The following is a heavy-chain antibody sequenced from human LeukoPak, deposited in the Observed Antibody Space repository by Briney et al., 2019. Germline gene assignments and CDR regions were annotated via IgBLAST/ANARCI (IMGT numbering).Heavy chain of an antibody. CDR3: ARDTYYDILTGYYIIPYGMDV. J-gene: IGHJ6*02. D-gene: IGHD3-9*01. V-gene: IGHV3-21*01. CDR1: GFTFSSYS. Sequence: PGGSLRLSCAASGFTFSSYSMNWVRQAPGKGLEWVSSISSSSSYIYYADSVKGRFTISRDNAKNSLYLQMNSLRAEDTAVYYCARDTYYDILTGYYIIPYGMDVWGQGTTVTVSS. CDR2: ISSSSSYI.